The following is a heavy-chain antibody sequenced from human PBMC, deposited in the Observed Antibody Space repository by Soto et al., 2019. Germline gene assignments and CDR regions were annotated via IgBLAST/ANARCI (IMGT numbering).Heavy chain of an antibody. CDR1: GGSISSSNW. CDR2: IYHSGST. J-gene: IGHJ4*02. D-gene: IGHD3-10*01. Sequence: QVQLQESGPGLVKPSGTLSLTCAVSGGSISSSNWWSWVRQPPGKGLQWIGEIYHSGSTNYIPSLKSRVTISVDKSWNQFSLKLSSVTAADTAVYYCARRWGEGRVDYWGQGTLVTVSS. CDR3: ARRWGEGRVDY. V-gene: IGHV4-4*02.